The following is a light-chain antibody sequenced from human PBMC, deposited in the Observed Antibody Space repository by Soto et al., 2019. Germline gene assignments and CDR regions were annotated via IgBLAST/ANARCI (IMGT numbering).Light chain of an antibody. Sequence: SVLTQPPSVSGAPGQRVTIXCXXXXXXXGAGYDVHWYQQLPGAAPKLVIFGNRNRPSGVPERFSGSKSGTSASLAITGLQAEDEADYYCQAYDYSLTASVFGGGTKLTVL. CDR3: QAYDYSLTASV. J-gene: IGLJ3*02. V-gene: IGLV1-40*01. CDR1: XXXXGAGYD. CDR2: GNR.